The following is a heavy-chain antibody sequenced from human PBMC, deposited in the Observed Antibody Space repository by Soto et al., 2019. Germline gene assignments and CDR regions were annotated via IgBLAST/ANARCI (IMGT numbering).Heavy chain of an antibody. CDR1: GGTFSSYA. CDR3: ARGTVTGSEYNYYYYGMDV. Sequence: QVQLVQSGAEVKKPGSSVKVSCKASGGTFSSYAIDWVRQAPGHGLEWMGGIIPIFGTTNYEQKLQGRVKITADQSTRPAYMELSTLRSEDTAVYYCARGTVTGSEYNYYYYGMDVWGQGTTVTVSS. CDR2: IIPIFGTT. J-gene: IGHJ6*02. D-gene: IGHD1-1*01. V-gene: IGHV1-69*12.